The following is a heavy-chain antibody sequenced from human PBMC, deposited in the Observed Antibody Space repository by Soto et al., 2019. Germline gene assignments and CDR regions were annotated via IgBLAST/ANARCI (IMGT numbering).Heavy chain of an antibody. V-gene: IGHV2-5*01. D-gene: IGHD3-22*01. CDR3: THYYDSSGYYYVYFDY. CDR1: GFSLSTSGVG. CDR2: IYWNDDK. Sequence: QITLKESGPTLVKPTQTLTLTCTFSGFSLSTSGVGVGWIRQPPGKALEWLALIYWNDDKRYSPSLKSRLTITKDTSKNQVVLTMTNMDPVDTATYYCTHYYDSSGYYYVYFDYWGQGTLVTVSS. J-gene: IGHJ4*02.